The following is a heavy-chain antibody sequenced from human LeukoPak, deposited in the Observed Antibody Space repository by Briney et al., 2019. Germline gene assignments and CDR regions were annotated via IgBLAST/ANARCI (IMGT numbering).Heavy chain of an antibody. V-gene: IGHV3-66*01. Sequence: PGGSLRLSCAASGFTVSSNYMNWVRQAPGKGLEWVSVIYSGGSTYYADSVKGRFTISRDNSKNTLYLQMNSLRAEDTAVYYCARGNEYGDYYFDYWGQGTLATVSS. D-gene: IGHD4-17*01. CDR2: IYSGGST. J-gene: IGHJ4*02. CDR3: ARGNEYGDYYFDY. CDR1: GFTVSSNY.